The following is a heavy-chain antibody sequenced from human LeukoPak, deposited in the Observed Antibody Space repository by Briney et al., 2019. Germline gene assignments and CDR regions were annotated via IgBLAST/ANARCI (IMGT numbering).Heavy chain of an antibody. CDR1: GGSISSGDYY. D-gene: IGHD3-10*01. CDR2: IYYSGST. V-gene: IGHV4-30-4*08. J-gene: IGHJ4*02. CDR3: ARVPPYGSKRFGYFDY. Sequence: PSETLSLTCTVSGGSISSGDYYWRWIRQPPGKGLEWIGYIYYSGSTYYNPSLKSRVTISVDTSKNQFSLKLSSVTAADTAVYYCARVPPYGSKRFGYFDYWGQGTLVTVSS.